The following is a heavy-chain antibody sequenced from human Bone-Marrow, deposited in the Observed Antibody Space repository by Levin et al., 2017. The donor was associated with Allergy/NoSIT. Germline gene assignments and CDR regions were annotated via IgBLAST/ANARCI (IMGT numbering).Heavy chain of an antibody. CDR3: ATCGDDCIDVFGI. CDR1: GASISGSNW. J-gene: IGHJ3*02. D-gene: IGHD2-21*02. V-gene: IGHV4-4*02. CDR2: IYQSGNT. Sequence: TGGSLRLSCAVSGASISGSNWWSWVRQPPGKGLEWIGEIYQSGNTSYNPSLKSRVTISTDKSKNQFSLKLSSMTAADTAVYYCATCGDDCIDVFGIWGQGTMVTVSS.